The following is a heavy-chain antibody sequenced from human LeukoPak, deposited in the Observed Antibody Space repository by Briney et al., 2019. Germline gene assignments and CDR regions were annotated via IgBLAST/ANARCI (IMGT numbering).Heavy chain of an antibody. J-gene: IGHJ6*03. Sequence: PGGSLRLSCAASGFTFSDYYMSWIRQAPGKGLEWVSYISSSGSTIYYADSVKGRFTISRDNAQNSLYLQMNSLRVEDTAVYYCARDLGCSGGRCFDYYYYYMDVWGKGTTVTVSS. CDR3: ARDLGCSGGRCFDYYYYYMDV. CDR2: ISSSGSTI. D-gene: IGHD2-15*01. V-gene: IGHV3-11*01. CDR1: GFTFSDYY.